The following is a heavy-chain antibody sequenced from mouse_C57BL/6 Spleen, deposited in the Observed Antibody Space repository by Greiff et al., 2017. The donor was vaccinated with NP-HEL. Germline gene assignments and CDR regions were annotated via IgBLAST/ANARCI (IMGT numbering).Heavy chain of an antibody. CDR1: GYAFTNYL. J-gene: IGHJ2*01. Sequence: QVQLQQSGAELVRPGTSVKVSCKASGYAFTNYLIEWVKQRPGQGLEWIGVINPGSGGTNYNEKFKGKATLTADKSSSTAYMQLSSLTSEDSAVYFCARWYYGSSGVFDYWGQGTTLTVSS. V-gene: IGHV1-54*01. CDR3: ARWYYGSSGVFDY. D-gene: IGHD1-1*01. CDR2: INPGSGGT.